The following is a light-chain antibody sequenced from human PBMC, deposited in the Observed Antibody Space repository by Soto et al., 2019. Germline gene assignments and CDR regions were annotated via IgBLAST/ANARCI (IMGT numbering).Light chain of an antibody. V-gene: IGKV3-20*01. J-gene: IGKJ1*01. Sequence: EIVLTQSPGTLSLSPGERATLSCRASQSVSSSYLAWYQQKPGQAPRLLIYGASSRATGIPDRFSGSGSGTDFTLTISRLEPEDFAVYYCQQYGRSPPTFGQGLKVHIK. CDR1: QSVSSSY. CDR3: QQYGRSPPT. CDR2: GAS.